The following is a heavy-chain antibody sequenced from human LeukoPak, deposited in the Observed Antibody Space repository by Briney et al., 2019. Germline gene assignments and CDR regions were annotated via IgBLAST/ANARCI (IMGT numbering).Heavy chain of an antibody. D-gene: IGHD4-23*01. CDR2: ISAYNGNT. Sequence: GASVKVSCKASGYTFASSGVSWVRQAPGQGLEWMGWISAYNGNTNYAQKLQGRVAMTTDTSTSTAYMELRSLRSDDTAVYYCARSSGNSVSADYWGQGTLVTVSS. V-gene: IGHV1-18*01. J-gene: IGHJ4*02. CDR1: GYTFASSG. CDR3: ARSSGNSVSADY.